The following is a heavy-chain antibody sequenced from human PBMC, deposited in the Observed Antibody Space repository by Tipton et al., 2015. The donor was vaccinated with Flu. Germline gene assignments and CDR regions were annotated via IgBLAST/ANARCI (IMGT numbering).Heavy chain of an antibody. Sequence: LRLSCTVSGGSINSVSHYWSWIRQPAGKGLEWIRRIYTSGSTNYNPSLRSRVTISLDTSRNQFSLKLTSVTAADTAVYFCARDYGDFNWFDSWGHGTLVTVSS. V-gene: IGHV4-61*02. CDR3: ARDYGDFNWFDS. CDR1: GGSINSVSHY. J-gene: IGHJ5*01. D-gene: IGHD4-17*01. CDR2: IYTSGST.